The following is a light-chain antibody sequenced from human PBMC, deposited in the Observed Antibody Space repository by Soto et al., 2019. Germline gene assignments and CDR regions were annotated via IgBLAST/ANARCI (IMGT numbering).Light chain of an antibody. CDR2: DAS. J-gene: IGKJ1*01. Sequence: EIVLTQSPSTLSLFPGERATLSCRASQSVSSYLAWYQQKPGQAPRLLIYDASNRATGIPARFSGSGSGTDFTLTISRLEPEDFAVYYCQQYGSSFGQGTKVDIK. CDR3: QQYGSS. V-gene: IGKV3-11*01. CDR1: QSVSSY.